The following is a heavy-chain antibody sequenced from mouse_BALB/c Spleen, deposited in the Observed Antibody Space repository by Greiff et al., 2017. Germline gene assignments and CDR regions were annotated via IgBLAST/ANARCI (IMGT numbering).Heavy chain of an antibody. CDR2: ISTYYGNT. V-gene: IGHV1-67*01. CDR1: GYSFTDYA. D-gene: IGHD1-1*01. Sequence: VQLQQSGPELVRPGVSVKISCKGSGYSFTDYAMHWVKQSHAKSLEWIGVISTYYGNTNYNQKFKGKATMTVDKSSSTAYMELARLTSEDSAIYYCARSYYYGSSPDYWGQGTTLTVSS. CDR3: ARSYYYGSSPDY. J-gene: IGHJ2*01.